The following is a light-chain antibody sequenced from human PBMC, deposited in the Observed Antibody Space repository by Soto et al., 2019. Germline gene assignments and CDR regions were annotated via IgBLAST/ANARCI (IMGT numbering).Light chain of an antibody. CDR1: TSDIGSYDF. J-gene: IGLJ1*01. Sequence: QSVLTQPASVSGSPGQSITISCTGTTSDIGSYDFVSWYQQHPGKAPKLMIYEVTNRPSGVSNRFSGSKSGSTASLTISGLQAEDEADYYCSSSTRDTALVFGPGTKVTVL. CDR2: EVT. V-gene: IGLV2-14*01. CDR3: SSSTRDTALV.